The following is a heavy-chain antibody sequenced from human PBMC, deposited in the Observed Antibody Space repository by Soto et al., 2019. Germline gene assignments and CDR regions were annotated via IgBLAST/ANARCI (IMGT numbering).Heavy chain of an antibody. Sequence: GSLRLSCAASGFTFSSYGMHWVRQAPGKGLEWVAVISFDGTNKYYADSVKGRFTISRDNAKNTVYLQMNSLRAEDTAVYYCVRDDVGVGIDYWGLGTLVTVSS. V-gene: IGHV3-30*03. J-gene: IGHJ4*02. CDR3: VRDDVGVGIDY. CDR2: ISFDGTNK. CDR1: GFTFSSYG. D-gene: IGHD1-26*01.